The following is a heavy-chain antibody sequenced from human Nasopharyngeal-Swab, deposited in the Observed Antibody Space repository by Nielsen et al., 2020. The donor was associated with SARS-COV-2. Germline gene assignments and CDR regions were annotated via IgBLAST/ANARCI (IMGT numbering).Heavy chain of an antibody. CDR2: ISWNSGSI. Sequence: GGSLRLSYAASGFTFDDYAMHWVRQAPGKGLEWVSGISWNSGSIGYADSVKGRFTISRDNAKNSLYLQMNSLRAEDTALYYCAKVAAAEPFDAFDIWGQGTMVTVSS. V-gene: IGHV3-9*01. CDR1: GFTFDDYA. D-gene: IGHD6-13*01. J-gene: IGHJ3*02. CDR3: AKVAAAEPFDAFDI.